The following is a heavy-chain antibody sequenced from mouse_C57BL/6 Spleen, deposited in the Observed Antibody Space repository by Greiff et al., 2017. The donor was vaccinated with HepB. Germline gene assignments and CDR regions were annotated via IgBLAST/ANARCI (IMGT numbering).Heavy chain of an antibody. Sequence: EVKLMESGGGLVKPGGSLKLSCAASGFTFSDYGMHWVRQSPEKGLEWVAYISSGSSTIYYADTVKGRFTISRDNAKNTLFLQMTSLRSEDTAMYYCARGDWDGGFDYWGQGTTLTVSS. CDR1: GFTFSDYG. V-gene: IGHV5-17*01. D-gene: IGHD4-1*01. J-gene: IGHJ2*01. CDR3: ARGDWDGGFDY. CDR2: ISSGSSTI.